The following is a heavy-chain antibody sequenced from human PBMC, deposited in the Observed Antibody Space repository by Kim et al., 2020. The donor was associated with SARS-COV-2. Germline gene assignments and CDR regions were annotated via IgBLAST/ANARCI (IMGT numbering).Heavy chain of an antibody. V-gene: IGHV3-7*01. J-gene: IGHJ6*02. CDR3: ASGPMDV. CDR2: QDGSEK. Sequence: QDGSEKYYVDAVKGRFTISRGNAKNSLYLQMNSLRADDTAVYYCASGPMDVWGQGTTVTVSS.